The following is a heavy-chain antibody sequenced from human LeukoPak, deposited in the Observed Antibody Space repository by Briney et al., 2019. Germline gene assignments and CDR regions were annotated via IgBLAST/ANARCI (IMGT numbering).Heavy chain of an antibody. J-gene: IGHJ4*01. CDR2: ISDGGGGTT. CDR3: AKDPPGGFNRGYRDDF. CDR1: GLPFTTYA. Sequence: GGSLRLSCAASGLPFTTYAMNWVRQALGKGVERVATISDGGGGTTYYADSVKGRFTISRDNSKSTLSLQMNDLRTDDTAVYFCAKDPPGGFNRGYRDDFWGHGTLVAVSA. D-gene: IGHD3-22*01. V-gene: IGHV3-23*01.